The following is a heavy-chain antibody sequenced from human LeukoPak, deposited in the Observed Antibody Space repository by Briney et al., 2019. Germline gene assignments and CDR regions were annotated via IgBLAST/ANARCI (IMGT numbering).Heavy chain of an antibody. J-gene: IGHJ4*02. CDR2: IKSKTDGGTT. CDR3: TTENPTDF. CDR1: GFPFTNAW. V-gene: IGHV3-15*01. Sequence: GGSLRLSCAASGFPFTNAWMSWVRQAPGKGLEWVGCIKSKTDGGTTDYAAPVKGRFTISRDDSENTLYLQVNTVKIEDTAVYYCTTENPTDFWGQGTLVTVSS.